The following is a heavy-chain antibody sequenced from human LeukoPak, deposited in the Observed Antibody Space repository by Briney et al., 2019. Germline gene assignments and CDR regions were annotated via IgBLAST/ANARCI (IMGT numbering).Heavy chain of an antibody. D-gene: IGHD5-18*01. Sequence: SETLSLTCAVYGGSFSGYYWSWIRQPPGKGLEWIGEINHSGSTNYNPSLKSRVTISVDTSKNQFSLKLSSVTAADTAVYYCVRVIRGYSYGYRYRTYYFDYWGQGTLVTVSS. CDR3: VRVIRGYSYGYRYRTYYFDY. CDR2: INHSGST. V-gene: IGHV4-34*01. J-gene: IGHJ4*02. CDR1: GGSFSGYY.